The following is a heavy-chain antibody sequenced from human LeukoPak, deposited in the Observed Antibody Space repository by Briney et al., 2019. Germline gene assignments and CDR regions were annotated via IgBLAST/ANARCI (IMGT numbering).Heavy chain of an antibody. D-gene: IGHD3-9*01. CDR1: GYTFTIYY. CDR3: ARGFDYEILTASADY. CDR2: INPRGGGT. V-gene: IGHV1-46*04. J-gene: IGHJ4*02. Sequence: GASVKVSCKASGYTFTIYYIHWVRQAPGQGLEWMGIINPRGGGTNYAQKLQGRVTMTRDTSTSTVHMELSSLRSEDTAVYFCARGFDYEILTASADYWGQGTLVIVSS.